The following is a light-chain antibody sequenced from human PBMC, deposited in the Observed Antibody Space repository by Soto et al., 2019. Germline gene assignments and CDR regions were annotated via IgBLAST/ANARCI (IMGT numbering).Light chain of an antibody. V-gene: IGLV1-40*01. Sequence: QSVLTQPPSVSGAPGQRVTISCTGGSSNIGAPYNVHWYQQLPGTAPKLLIYGNTNRPSGVPDRFSGSKSGTSASLAITGLQPEDEAAYYCQSFDLSQTWVFGGGTKLTVL. J-gene: IGLJ3*02. CDR1: SSNIGAPYN. CDR2: GNT. CDR3: QSFDLSQTWV.